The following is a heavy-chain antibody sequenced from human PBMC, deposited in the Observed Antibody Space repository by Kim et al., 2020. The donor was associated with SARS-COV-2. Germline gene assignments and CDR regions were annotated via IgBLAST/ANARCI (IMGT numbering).Heavy chain of an antibody. V-gene: IGHV4-59*01. D-gene: IGHD3-3*01. Sequence: SETLSLTCTVSGGSISSYYWSWIRQPPGKGLEWIGYIYYSGSTNYNPSLKSRVTISVDTSKNQFSLKLSSVTAADTAVYYCAREAVTIFGGPFDPWGQGTLVTVSS. CDR2: IYYSGST. CDR3: AREAVTIFGGPFDP. CDR1: GGSISSYY. J-gene: IGHJ5*02.